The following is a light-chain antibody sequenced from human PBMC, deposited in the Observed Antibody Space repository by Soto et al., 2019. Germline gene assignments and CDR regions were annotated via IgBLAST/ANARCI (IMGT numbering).Light chain of an antibody. CDR1: QSVSSY. CDR2: YTS. J-gene: IGKJ1*01. Sequence: IVLTQSPATLSLSPWERATLSCRASQSVSSYLAWYQHKPGQAPRLLIYYTSNRATGIPARFSGSGSGTDFTLTINSLAPEDFAIYYCHQRQSWPRTFGQGTKVDIK. CDR3: HQRQSWPRT. V-gene: IGKV3-11*01.